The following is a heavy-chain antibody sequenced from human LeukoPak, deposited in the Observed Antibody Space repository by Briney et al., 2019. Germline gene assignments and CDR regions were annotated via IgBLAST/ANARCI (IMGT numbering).Heavy chain of an antibody. Sequence: MSGGSLRLSCAASGLTFSDDWMSWVRQAPGKGLEWVGRIKSNTYGGTTDYAAPVRGRFTISRDDSKNTLHLQLNSLKAEDTAVYYCATDIRWGLQWTLVYWGGGALVTVSS. CDR1: GLTFSDDW. CDR2: IKSNTYGGTT. V-gene: IGHV3-15*01. CDR3: ATDIRWGLQWTLVY. D-gene: IGHD4-23*01. J-gene: IGHJ4*02.